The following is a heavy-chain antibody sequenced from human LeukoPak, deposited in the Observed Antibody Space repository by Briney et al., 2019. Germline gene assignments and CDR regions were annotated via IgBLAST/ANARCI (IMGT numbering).Heavy chain of an antibody. D-gene: IGHD3-10*01. J-gene: IGHJ4*02. V-gene: IGHV4-30-2*01. Sequence: SETLSLTCAVSGGSINSGGYSWSWIRQPPGKGLEWIGYIYHSGSTNYNPSLKSRVTISVDTSKNQFSLKLSSVTAADTAVYYCARALHGTAYGSGSYYNRPFDYWGQGTLVTVSS. CDR2: IYHSGST. CDR1: GGSINSGGYS. CDR3: ARALHGTAYGSGSYYNRPFDY.